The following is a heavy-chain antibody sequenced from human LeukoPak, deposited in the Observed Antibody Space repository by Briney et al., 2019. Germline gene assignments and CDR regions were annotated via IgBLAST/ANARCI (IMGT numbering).Heavy chain of an antibody. CDR1: GYSISSGYY. V-gene: IGHV4-38-2*02. CDR3: ARDTEVGKKVLVAATTWFDP. Sequence: SETLSLTCAVSGYSISSGYYWGWIRQPPGKGLEWIGSLYHSGSTYYNPSLKSRVTISVDTSKNQFSLKLSSVTAADTAVYYCARDTEVGKKVLVAATTWFDPWGQGTLVTVSS. CDR2: LYHSGST. D-gene: IGHD2-15*01. J-gene: IGHJ5*02.